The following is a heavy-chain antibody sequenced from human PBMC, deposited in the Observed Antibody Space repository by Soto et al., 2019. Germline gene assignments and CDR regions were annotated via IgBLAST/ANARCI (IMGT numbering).Heavy chain of an antibody. CDR1: GFSLPTGKMG. CDR3: ARMIFYYY. CDR2: IFSDNER. Sequence: GSGPTLVKPTQIRRLTCTVSGFSLPTGKMGVSWIRQPPGKALEWLAHIFSDNERSYSTSLQGRLTISKDTSGSQVVLSMTNVDPVDTATYYCARMIFYYY. J-gene: IGHJ6*01. V-gene: IGHV2-26*01.